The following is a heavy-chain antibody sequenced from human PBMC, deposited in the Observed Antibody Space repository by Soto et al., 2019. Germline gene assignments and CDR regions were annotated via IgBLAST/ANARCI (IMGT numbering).Heavy chain of an antibody. CDR2: IIPIFGTA. V-gene: IGHV1-69*06. CDR1: GGTFSSYA. J-gene: IGHJ5*02. Sequence: GASVKVSCKASGGTFSSYAISWVRQAPGQGLEWMGGIIPIFGTANYAQKFQGRVTITADKSTSTAYMELSSLRSEDTAVYYCATIKQWPEGSWFDPWGQGTLVTVSS. D-gene: IGHD6-19*01. CDR3: ATIKQWPEGSWFDP.